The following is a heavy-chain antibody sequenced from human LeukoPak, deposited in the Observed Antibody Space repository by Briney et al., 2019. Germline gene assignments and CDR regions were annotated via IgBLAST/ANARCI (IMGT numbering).Heavy chain of an antibody. J-gene: IGHJ4*02. CDR2: SSHGGNT. CDR1: GGSFSGYY. Sequence: SETLSLTCAVYGGSFSGYYWNWIRQPPGKGLEWIGESSHGGNTKYNPSLKSRVTISVDTSKNQFSLKLSSVTAADTAVYYCARVQGSSAPTLFDYWGQGTLVTVSS. D-gene: IGHD6-6*01. V-gene: IGHV4-34*01. CDR3: ARVQGSSAPTLFDY.